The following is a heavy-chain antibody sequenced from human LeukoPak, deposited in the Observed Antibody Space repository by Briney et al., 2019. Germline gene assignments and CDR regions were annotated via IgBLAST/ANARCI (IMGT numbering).Heavy chain of an antibody. CDR2: ISGSGDAI. D-gene: IGHD5-24*01. CDR3: ARDGRDGYNNFDY. V-gene: IGHV3-48*01. Sequence: GGSLRLSCVASGFAFSNHNMDWVRQAPGKGLEWVSYISGSGDAIFYADSVRGRFTISRDNAKNSVYLQMNSLRAEDTAVYYCARDGRDGYNNFDYWGQGTLVTVSS. CDR1: GFAFSNHN. J-gene: IGHJ4*02.